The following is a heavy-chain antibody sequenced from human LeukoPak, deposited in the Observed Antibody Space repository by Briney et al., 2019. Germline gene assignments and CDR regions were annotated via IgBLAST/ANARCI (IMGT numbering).Heavy chain of an antibody. CDR2: INPSGGST. V-gene: IGHV1-46*01. Sequence: GASVKVSCEASGYTFTSYYMHWVRQAPGQGLEWMGIINPSGGSTSYAQKFQGRVTMTRDTSTSTVYMELSSLRSEDTAVYYCAREQGDTAMVLYYFDYWGQGTLVTVSS. CDR1: GYTFTSYY. J-gene: IGHJ4*02. D-gene: IGHD5-18*01. CDR3: AREQGDTAMVLYYFDY.